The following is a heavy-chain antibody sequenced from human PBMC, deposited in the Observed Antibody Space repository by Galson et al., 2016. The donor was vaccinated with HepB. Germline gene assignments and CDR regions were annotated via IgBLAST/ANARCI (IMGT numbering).Heavy chain of an antibody. CDR3: VQGSTAPAV. CDR1: GFTFNRNA. V-gene: IGHV3-23*01. J-gene: IGHJ6*04. D-gene: IGHD1-26*01. Sequence: SLRLSCAASGFTFNRNAMSWVRQAPGKGLEWVSAINSDGGTYYADSVKGRFTISRDNSKNTMSLQMNSLRVDDTAVYYCVQGSTAPAVWGKGTTVTVSS. CDR2: INSDGGT.